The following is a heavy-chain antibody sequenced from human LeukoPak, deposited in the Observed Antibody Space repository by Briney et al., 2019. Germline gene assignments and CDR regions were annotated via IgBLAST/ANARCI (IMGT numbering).Heavy chain of an antibody. CDR2: ICYSGST. CDR3: GSTNYNPAHKSLVTISVDTAKNQFSLKLSSVTAADTAVYYCARGSGYSYGYDAFDI. Sequence: PSETLSLTCTASGVSISSYYWSWIRQPPGKGLEWVGDICYSGSTNYNPSFMSRVTIFSDTTKNQLFLQLSSRMTADTAVYYSGSTNYNPAHKSLVTISVDTAKNQFSLKLSSVTAADTAVYYCARGSGYSYGYDAFDIWGQGTMVTVSS. CDR1: GVSISSYY. D-gene: IGHD3-10*01. J-gene: IGHJ3*02. V-gene: IGHV4-59*01.